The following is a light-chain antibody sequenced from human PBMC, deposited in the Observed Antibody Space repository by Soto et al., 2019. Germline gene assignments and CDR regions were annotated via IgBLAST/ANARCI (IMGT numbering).Light chain of an antibody. CDR1: SSDSGGYNY. CDR3: SSYSSKTPPYV. CDR2: EVT. V-gene: IGLV2-14*01. J-gene: IGLJ1*01. Sequence: QSVLAQPASVSGSPGQSITISCTGGSSDSGGYNYVSWYQQHPGRAPRLLILEVTNRPSGVPDRFSGSKSGNTASLIIRGLQAEDEADYFCSSYSSKTPPYVFGTGTKLTVL.